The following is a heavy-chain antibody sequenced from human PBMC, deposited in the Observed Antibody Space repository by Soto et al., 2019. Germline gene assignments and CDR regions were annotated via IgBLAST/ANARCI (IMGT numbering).Heavy chain of an antibody. V-gene: IGHV4-59*08. CDR2: IYYSGST. J-gene: IGHJ4*01. CDR3: ARVDLGSGSFAIFDY. D-gene: IGHD1-26*01. Sequence: PSETLSLTCTVSGGSISSYYWSWIRQPPGKGLEWIGYIYYSGSTNYNPSLKSRVTISVDTSKNQFSLKLSSVTAADTAIYFCARVDLGSGSFAIFDYWGHGNLVT. CDR1: GGSISSYY.